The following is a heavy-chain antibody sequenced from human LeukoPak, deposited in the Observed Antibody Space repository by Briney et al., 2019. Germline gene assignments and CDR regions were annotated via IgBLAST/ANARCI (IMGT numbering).Heavy chain of an antibody. CDR2: ISYDGSNK. V-gene: IGHV3-30-3*01. D-gene: IGHD2-2*01. J-gene: IGHJ1*01. CDR3: AKDWGQVPASISGH. CDR1: GFTFSSYA. Sequence: GRSLRLSCAASGFTFSSYAMHWVRQAPGKGLEWVAVISYDGSNKYYADSVKGRFTISRDNSKNTLYLQMNSLRAEDTAVYYCAKDWGQVPASISGHWGQGTLVTVSS.